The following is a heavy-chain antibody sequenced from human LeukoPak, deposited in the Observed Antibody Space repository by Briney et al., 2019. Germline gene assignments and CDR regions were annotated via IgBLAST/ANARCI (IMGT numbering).Heavy chain of an antibody. CDR2: IRYDGSNK. Sequence: PGGSLRLSCAASGFTFSSYGMHWVRQAPGKGLEWVAFIRYDGSNKYYADSVKGRFTISRDNSKNTLYLQMNSLRAEDTAVYYCARVGPRKQQLVRSYYYYYYMDVWGKGTTVTVSS. CDR1: GFTFSSYG. CDR3: ARVGPRKQQLVRSYYYYYYMDV. J-gene: IGHJ6*03. D-gene: IGHD6-13*01. V-gene: IGHV3-30*02.